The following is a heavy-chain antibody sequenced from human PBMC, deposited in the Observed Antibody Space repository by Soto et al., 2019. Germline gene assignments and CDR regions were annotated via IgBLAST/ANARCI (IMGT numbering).Heavy chain of an antibody. CDR1: AFTFGAHA. V-gene: IGHV3-23*01. CDR2: ISKTADNI. Sequence: EVQLLESGGGLVQPGGSLRLSCAASAFTFGAHAMSWVRQAPGKGLEWVSSISKTADNIYYADSVKGRFTVSRDNSKNTLYLQMTSLRADDTAIYYCTKTWFGDPLDPWGQGTLVIVSS. J-gene: IGHJ5*02. D-gene: IGHD3-10*01. CDR3: TKTWFGDPLDP.